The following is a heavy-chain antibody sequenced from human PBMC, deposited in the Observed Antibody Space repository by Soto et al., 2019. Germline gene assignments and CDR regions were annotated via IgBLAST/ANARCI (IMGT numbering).Heavy chain of an antibody. D-gene: IGHD6-19*01. Sequence: QITLKESGPTLVKPTQTLTLTCIFSGFSLRTSGVGVGWIRQPPGKALEWLGFIYWNDDKRYSPSLKSRLTITKDTSKNQVVLTMTNMDPVATATYYCAKSGSSGWYGWFDPWGQGTLVTVSS. CDR3: AKSGSSGWYGWFDP. CDR1: GFSLRTSGVG. V-gene: IGHV2-5*01. J-gene: IGHJ5*02. CDR2: IYWNDDK.